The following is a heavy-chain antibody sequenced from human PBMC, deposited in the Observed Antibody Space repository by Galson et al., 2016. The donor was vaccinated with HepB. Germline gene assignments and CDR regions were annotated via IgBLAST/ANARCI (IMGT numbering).Heavy chain of an antibody. CDR2: ISDDGREK. CDR3: AKDRSNHYYTYGMDV. Sequence: SLRLSCAVSRFTFSSYAMHWVRQAPGKGLEWVAVISDDGREKYYADAVKGRYTISRDKSKKTLFLQVNSLRAEDTAVYYCAKDRSNHYYTYGMDVWGQGTTVTVSS. CDR1: RFTFSSYA. D-gene: IGHD3-16*02. J-gene: IGHJ6*02. V-gene: IGHV3-30*18.